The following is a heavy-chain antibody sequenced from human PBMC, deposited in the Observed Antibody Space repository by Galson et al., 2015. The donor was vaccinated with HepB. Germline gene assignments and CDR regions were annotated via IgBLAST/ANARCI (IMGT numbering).Heavy chain of an antibody. CDR2: IRSKGNNYAT. CDR3: TRLEETYCGGDCYSGFDY. Sequence: SLRLSCAASGFTFSGSAIHWVRQASGKGLEWVGRIRSKGNNYATAYAASVNGRLTISRDDSENTAYLEMNSLKTEDTAVYYCTRLEETYCGGDCYSGFDYWGQGTLVTVSS. J-gene: IGHJ4*02. D-gene: IGHD2-21*01. V-gene: IGHV3-73*01. CDR1: GFTFSGSA.